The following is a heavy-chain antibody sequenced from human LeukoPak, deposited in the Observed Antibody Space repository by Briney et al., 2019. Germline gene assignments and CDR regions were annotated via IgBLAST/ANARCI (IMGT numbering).Heavy chain of an antibody. Sequence: ASMKVSCKASGGTFSSYAISWVRQAPGQGLEWMGIINPSGGSTSYAQKFQGRVTMTRDTSTSTVYMELSSLRSEDTAVYYCASVKYYYDSSGYYGELDYWGQGTLVTVSS. V-gene: IGHV1-46*01. CDR3: ASVKYYYDSSGYYGELDY. CDR2: INPSGGST. D-gene: IGHD3-22*01. J-gene: IGHJ4*02. CDR1: GGTFSSYA.